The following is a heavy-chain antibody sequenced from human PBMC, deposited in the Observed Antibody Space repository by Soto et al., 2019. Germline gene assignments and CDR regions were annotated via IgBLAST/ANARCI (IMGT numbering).Heavy chain of an antibody. V-gene: IGHV4-30-4*01. CDR2: IYYSGST. Sequence: QVQLQESGPGLVKPSQTLSLTCTVSGGSISSGDYYWSWSRHPPGKGLEWIGYIYYSGSTSYHTSLKSRVTISVDTSKNQFSLKLSSVTAADTAVYYCARADNTAMVSLDYWRQGTLVTVSS. CDR1: GGSISSGDYY. D-gene: IGHD5-18*01. J-gene: IGHJ4*02. CDR3: ARADNTAMVSLDY.